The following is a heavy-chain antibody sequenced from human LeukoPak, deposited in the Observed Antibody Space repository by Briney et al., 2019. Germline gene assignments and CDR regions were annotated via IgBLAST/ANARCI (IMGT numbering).Heavy chain of an antibody. D-gene: IGHD3-22*01. V-gene: IGHV4-59*01. CDR1: VGAISGYY. Sequence: SQTLSLTCTVSVGAISGYYCSWIRQPPGKGLEWIGYIYYSGSTNYKPSLKSRVTISIDTSKNHFSLRLNSVTAADTAVYYCARAYDSSVYFPFGYWGEGTVVTVSS. J-gene: IGHJ4*02. CDR3: ARAYDSSVYFPFGY. CDR2: IYYSGST.